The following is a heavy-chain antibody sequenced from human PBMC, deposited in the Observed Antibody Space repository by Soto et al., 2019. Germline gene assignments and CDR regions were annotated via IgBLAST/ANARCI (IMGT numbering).Heavy chain of an antibody. CDR3: ARREPAPGG. J-gene: IGHJ4*02. CDR2: INPNSGGT. CDR1: GYTLTNYY. D-gene: IGHD1-26*01. V-gene: IGHV1-2*02. Sequence: QVQLVQSGAEVKKPGASVNVSCKASGYTLTNYYMHWVRQAPGQGLEWMGWINPNSGGTNYAQKCQGRVTMTRDTSISTAYMELSRLRSDDTAVYYCARREPAPGGWGQGTLVTVSS.